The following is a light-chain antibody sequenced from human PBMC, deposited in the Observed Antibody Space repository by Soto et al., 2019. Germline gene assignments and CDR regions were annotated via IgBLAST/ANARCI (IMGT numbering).Light chain of an antibody. J-gene: IGKJ1*01. CDR1: LAISNY. CDR3: QRYNTVPWT. V-gene: IGKV1-27*01. CDR2: GAS. Sequence: DIQMTQSPSSLSASVGDRVTITCGASLAISNYLAWYQQKPGKVPKLLIYGASTLQSGVPSRYAGSGPGTEFSLTITSLQPEDVATYYCQRYNTVPWTFGQGTKVEIK.